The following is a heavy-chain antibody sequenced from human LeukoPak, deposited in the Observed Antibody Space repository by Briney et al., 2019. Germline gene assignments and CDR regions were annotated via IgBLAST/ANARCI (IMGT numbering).Heavy chain of an antibody. J-gene: IGHJ6*03. CDR1: GGSISSYY. CDR3: ARAPPTYSSSWYGYYYYMDV. Sequence: PSETLSLTCTVSGGSISSYYWSWIRQPPGKGLEWIGYIYYSGSTNYNPSLKNRVTISVDTSKNQFSLKLSSVTAADTAVYYCARAPPTYSSSWYGYYYYMDVWGKGTTVTVSS. D-gene: IGHD6-13*01. V-gene: IGHV4-59*01. CDR2: IYYSGST.